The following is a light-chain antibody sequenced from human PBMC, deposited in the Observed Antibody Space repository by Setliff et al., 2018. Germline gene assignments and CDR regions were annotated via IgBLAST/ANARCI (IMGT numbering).Light chain of an antibody. CDR2: EVS. CDR1: SSDVGYYNY. J-gene: IGLJ1*01. V-gene: IGLV2-14*01. CDR3: SSYTSSSTRV. Sequence: QSVLAQPASVSGSPGQSITISCTGTSSDVGYYNYVSWYQQHPGKAPKFMIYEVSNRPSGVSNRFSGPKSGNTASLTISGLQAEDEADYYCSSYTSSSTRVFGTGTKVTVL.